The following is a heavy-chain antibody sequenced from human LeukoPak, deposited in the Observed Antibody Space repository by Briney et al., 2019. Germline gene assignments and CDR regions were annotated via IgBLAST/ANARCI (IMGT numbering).Heavy chain of an antibody. Sequence: ASVKVSCKASGYTFTSYGISWVQQAPGQGLEWMGWISAYNGNTNYAQKLQGRVTMTTDTSTSTAYMELRSLRSDDTAVYYCARDAYYDSSGYYSTWGQGTLVTVSS. CDR1: GYTFTSYG. CDR3: ARDAYYDSSGYYST. CDR2: ISAYNGNT. J-gene: IGHJ5*02. D-gene: IGHD3-22*01. V-gene: IGHV1-18*01.